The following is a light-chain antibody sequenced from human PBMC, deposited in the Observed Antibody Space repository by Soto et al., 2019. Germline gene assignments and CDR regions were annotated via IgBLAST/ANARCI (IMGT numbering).Light chain of an antibody. CDR3: GSYAGSYTLV. CDR2: DVT. Sequence: QSALTQPRSVSGSPGQSVTISCTGTSSDIGDSNYVSWYQQHPGKAPKLLIYDVTRRPSGVPDRFAGSKSGNTASLTISGLQAEDEDDYFCGSYAGSYTLVFGGGTTLTVL. CDR1: SSDIGDSNY. V-gene: IGLV2-11*01. J-gene: IGLJ2*01.